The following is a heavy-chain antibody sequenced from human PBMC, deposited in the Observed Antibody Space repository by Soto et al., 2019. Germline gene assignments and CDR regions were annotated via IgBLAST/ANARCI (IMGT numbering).Heavy chain of an antibody. CDR2: ISGSGGST. J-gene: IGHJ3*02. Sequence: GGSLRLSCAASGFTFSSYAMSWVRQAPGKGLEWVSAISGSGGSTYYADSVKGRFTISRDNSKNTLYLQMNSLRAEDAAVYYCALLLTFISVVRGVIITEAFDILGQGTMVTVSS. D-gene: IGHD3-10*01. CDR3: ALLLTFISVVRGVIITEAFDI. V-gene: IGHV3-23*01. CDR1: GFTFSSYA.